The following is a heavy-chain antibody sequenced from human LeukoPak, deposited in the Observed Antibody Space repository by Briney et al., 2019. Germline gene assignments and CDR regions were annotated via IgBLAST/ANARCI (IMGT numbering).Heavy chain of an antibody. CDR1: GYSFISYW. CDR2: ISPGDSDS. V-gene: IGHV5-51*01. J-gene: IGHJ3*02. D-gene: IGHD2-2*01. CDR3: ARLRSAGTTYDALGI. Sequence: GESLKISCKGSGYSFISYWSGWVRQMPGKGLERMGIISPGDSDSRYSPSFQGQVTISADKSISTAYLQWSSLKASDTAMYYCARLRSAGTTYDALGIWGQGTMVTVSS.